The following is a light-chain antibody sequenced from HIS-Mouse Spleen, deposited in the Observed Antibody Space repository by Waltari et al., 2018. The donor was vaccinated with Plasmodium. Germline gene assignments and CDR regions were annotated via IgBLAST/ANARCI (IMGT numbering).Light chain of an antibody. CDR2: CAA. CDR1: QSVSSN. CDR3: QQYNNWSFT. Sequence: EIVMTQSPATLSVSPGERATLSCRASQSVSSNLAWYQQKLGQAHRLLIYCAATRATGIPARFSGSGSGTEFTLTISSLQSEDFAVYYCQQYNNWSFTFGPGTKVDIK. V-gene: IGKV3-15*01. J-gene: IGKJ3*01.